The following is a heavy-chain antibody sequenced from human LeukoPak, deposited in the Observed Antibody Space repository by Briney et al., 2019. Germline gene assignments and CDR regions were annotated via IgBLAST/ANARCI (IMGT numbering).Heavy chain of an antibody. Sequence: PGGSLRLSCAASGFTFSDYYMSWIRQAPGKGLEWVSYISSSGSTIYYADSVKGRFTISRDNAKNSLYLQMNSLRAEDTAVYYCARASIVGATYFDYWGQGTLVTVSS. V-gene: IGHV3-11*04. CDR3: ARASIVGATYFDY. CDR2: ISSSGSTI. D-gene: IGHD1-26*01. J-gene: IGHJ4*02. CDR1: GFTFSDYY.